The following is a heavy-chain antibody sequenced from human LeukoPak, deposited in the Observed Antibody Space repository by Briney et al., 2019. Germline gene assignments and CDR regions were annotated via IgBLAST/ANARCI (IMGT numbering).Heavy chain of an antibody. D-gene: IGHD6-19*01. CDR2: IYHSGST. CDR1: GYSISSGYY. Sequence: SETLSLTCAVSGYSISSGYYWGWIRQPPGKGPEWIGSIYHSGSTYYNPSLKSRVTISVDTSKNQFSLKLSSVTAADTAVYYCARASSGWYAGGYFDYWGQGTLVTVSS. V-gene: IGHV4-38-2*01. CDR3: ARASSGWYAGGYFDY. J-gene: IGHJ4*02.